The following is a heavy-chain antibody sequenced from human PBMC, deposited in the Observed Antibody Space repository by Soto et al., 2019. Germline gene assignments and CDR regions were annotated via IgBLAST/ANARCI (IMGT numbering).Heavy chain of an antibody. CDR1: GAPIAGNIG. CDR3: ARVKITEATPWGVFDI. CDR2: IYHSGTT. J-gene: IGHJ3*02. D-gene: IGHD4-17*01. Sequence: QVQLQESGPGWGNLSGPLSSPSVAPGAPIAGNIGWGWFGRPPGKGRGGIGEIYHSGTTNYNPSLESRLTISVDKSKNQFSLRLRSVTAADTAVYYCARVKITEATPWGVFDIWGQGTMVIASS. V-gene: IGHV4-4*02.